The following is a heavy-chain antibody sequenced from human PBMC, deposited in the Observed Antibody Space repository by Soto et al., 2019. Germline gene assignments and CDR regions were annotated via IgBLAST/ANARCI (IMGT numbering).Heavy chain of an antibody. Sequence: QVQLQESGPGLVKPSQTLSLTCTVSGGSISSGGYYWSWIRQHPGKGLEWIGYIYYSGSTYYNPALESRVTIPVDTSKNQFSLKLSSVTAPDTAVNYCAISFGVAAAGPFDYWGQGTLVTVSS. CDR2: IYYSGST. D-gene: IGHD6-13*01. CDR1: GGSISSGGYY. CDR3: AISFGVAAAGPFDY. V-gene: IGHV4-31*03. J-gene: IGHJ4*02.